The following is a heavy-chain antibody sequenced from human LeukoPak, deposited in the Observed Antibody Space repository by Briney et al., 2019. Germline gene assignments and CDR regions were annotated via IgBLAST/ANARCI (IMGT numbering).Heavy chain of an antibody. CDR1: GGSFSGYY. J-gene: IGHJ4*02. Sequence: PSETLSLTCAVYGGSFSGYYWSWIRQPPGKGLEWIGEINHSGSTNYNPSLKSRVTISVDTPKNQFSLKLSSVTAADAAVYYCARGSVLMGYASFDYWGQGALVTVSS. CDR2: INHSGST. D-gene: IGHD2-8*01. CDR3: ARGSVLMGYASFDY. V-gene: IGHV4-34*01.